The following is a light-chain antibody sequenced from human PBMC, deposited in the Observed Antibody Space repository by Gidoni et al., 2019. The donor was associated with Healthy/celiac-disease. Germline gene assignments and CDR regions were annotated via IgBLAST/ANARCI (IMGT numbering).Light chain of an antibody. V-gene: IGKV3-20*01. J-gene: IGKJ3*01. CDR2: GAS. CDR1: QSVSSSY. Sequence: EIVLTQSPGTLSLSPGERATLSCRASQSVSSSYLDWYQQKPGQAPRLLIYGASSRATGIPDFTLTISRLEPEDFAVYYCHQYCSSPPFTFXPXTKVDIK. CDR3: HQYCSSPPFT.